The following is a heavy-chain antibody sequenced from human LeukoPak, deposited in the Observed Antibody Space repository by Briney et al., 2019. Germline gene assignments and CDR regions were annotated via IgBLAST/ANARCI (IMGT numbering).Heavy chain of an antibody. CDR1: GGSIISGDYY. CDR3: ARAACSSTSCYALGAFDI. Sequence: SQTLSLTCTVSGGSIISGDYYWSWIRQPPGKGLGWIVYIYYSGSTYYNPSIKSRATISVAPSKNQFSLKLSSVTAADTAVYYCARAACSSTSCYALGAFDIWGQGTMVTVSS. V-gene: IGHV4-30-4*08. CDR2: IYYSGST. J-gene: IGHJ3*02. D-gene: IGHD2-2*01.